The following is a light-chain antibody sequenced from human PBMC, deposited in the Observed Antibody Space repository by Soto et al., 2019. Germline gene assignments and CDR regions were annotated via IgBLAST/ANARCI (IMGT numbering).Light chain of an antibody. Sequence: QSVLTQPPSASGTPGQRVTISCSGSSSNVGGNPVNWYQHVPTTAPKLLIYTNTKRPSGVPDRFSGSKSGTSASLAISGLQSEDEADYYCASWDDSLNGPVFGTGTKLTVL. CDR3: ASWDDSLNGPV. CDR1: SSNVGGNP. J-gene: IGLJ1*01. CDR2: TNT. V-gene: IGLV1-44*01.